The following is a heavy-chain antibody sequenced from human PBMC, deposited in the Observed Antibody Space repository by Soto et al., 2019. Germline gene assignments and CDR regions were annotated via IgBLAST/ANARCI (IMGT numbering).Heavy chain of an antibody. J-gene: IGHJ5*02. Sequence: ASVKVSCKASAYTFTSHYIHWVRQAPGQGLEWMGIINPRGGDTTYAQKSQGRVTMTRNTSTSTVSMELSRLKADDTAVYFCARLVGVIGATTWLEPWGQGTPVTVS. CDR3: ARLVGVIGATTWLEP. D-gene: IGHD2-15*01. CDR2: INPRGGDT. V-gene: IGHV1-46*01. CDR1: AYTFTSHY.